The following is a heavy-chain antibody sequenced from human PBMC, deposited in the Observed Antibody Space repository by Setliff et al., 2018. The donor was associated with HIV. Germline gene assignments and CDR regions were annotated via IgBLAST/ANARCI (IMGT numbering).Heavy chain of an antibody. CDR2: ITQDGSYI. V-gene: IGHV3-7*01. Sequence: PGGSLRLSCAASGFTFSSYGMHWVRQAPGKGLEWVAKITQDGSYIYYAGSLRGRFTISRDYASNSLYLEMNSLRVEDTAIYYCARSRSTRDAFDIWGQGTMVTVSS. CDR1: GFTFSSYG. D-gene: IGHD1-1*01. CDR3: ARSRSTRDAFDI. J-gene: IGHJ3*02.